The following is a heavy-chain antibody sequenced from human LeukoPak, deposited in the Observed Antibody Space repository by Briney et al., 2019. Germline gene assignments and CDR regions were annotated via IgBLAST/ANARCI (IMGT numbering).Heavy chain of an antibody. V-gene: IGHV1-69*05. Sequence: SVKVSCKASGGTFSSYAISWVRQAPGQGLEWMGGIIPIFGTANYAQKFQGRVTMTRDTSTSTVYMELSSLRSEDTAVYYCARDPLFNGYSYGFFDYWGQGTLVTVSS. J-gene: IGHJ4*02. CDR2: IIPIFGTA. CDR3: ARDPLFNGYSYGFFDY. D-gene: IGHD5-18*01. CDR1: GGTFSSYA.